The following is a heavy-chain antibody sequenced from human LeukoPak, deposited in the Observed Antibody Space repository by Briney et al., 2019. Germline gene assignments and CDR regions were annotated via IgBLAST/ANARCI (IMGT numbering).Heavy chain of an antibody. CDR2: ISYDESKK. CDR3: VKGPSPFDY. V-gene: IGHV3-30*18. Sequence: GRSLRLSCAASGFTFSVYGMHWVRQAPGKGLEWVAVISYDESKKYYADSVKGRFTISRDSSRNTLYLQMNSLRDEDTAVYFCVKGPSPFDYWGQGTLVTVSS. CDR1: GFTFSVYG. J-gene: IGHJ4*02.